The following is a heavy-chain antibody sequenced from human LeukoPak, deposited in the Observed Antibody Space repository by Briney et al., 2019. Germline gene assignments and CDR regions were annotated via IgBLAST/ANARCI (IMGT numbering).Heavy chain of an antibody. CDR1: GFTFSSYA. D-gene: IGHD3-10*01. J-gene: IGHJ6*04. CDR2: ISSNGGST. CDR3: AKAGSGSYYKSRSGMDV. V-gene: IGHV3-64D*06. Sequence: GGSLRLSCAASGFTFSSYAMSWVRQAPGKGLEYVSAISSNGGSTNYADSVKDRFTISRDNSKNTLYLQMSSLRAEDTAVYYCAKAGSGSYYKSRSGMDVWGKGTTVIVSS.